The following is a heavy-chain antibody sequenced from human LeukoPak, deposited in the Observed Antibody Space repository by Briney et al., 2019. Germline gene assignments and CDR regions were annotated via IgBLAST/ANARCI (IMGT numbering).Heavy chain of an antibody. CDR2: ISGSGDST. D-gene: IGHD3-10*01. Sequence: GGSLRLSCAASGFTFSNYDMSWVRQAPGKGLEWVSSISGSGDSTYYADSVKGRFTISRDNSKNTLYLQMNSLRAEDTAIYYCAKHRGDDAFDIWGQGTMVTVSS. CDR1: GFTFSNYD. J-gene: IGHJ3*02. CDR3: AKHRGDDAFDI. V-gene: IGHV3-23*01.